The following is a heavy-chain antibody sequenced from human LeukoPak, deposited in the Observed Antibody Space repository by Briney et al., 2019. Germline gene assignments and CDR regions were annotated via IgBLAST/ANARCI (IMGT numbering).Heavy chain of an antibody. V-gene: IGHV3-21*01. CDR3: ARDRELGAFDI. CDR1: GFTFSSYW. D-gene: IGHD3-10*01. CDR2: ISSSSSYI. J-gene: IGHJ3*02. Sequence: PGGSLRLSCAASGFTFSSYWMHWVRQAPGKGLEWVSSISSSSSYIYYADSVKGRFTISRDNAKNSLYLQMNSLRAEDTAVYYCARDRELGAFDIWGQGTMVTVSS.